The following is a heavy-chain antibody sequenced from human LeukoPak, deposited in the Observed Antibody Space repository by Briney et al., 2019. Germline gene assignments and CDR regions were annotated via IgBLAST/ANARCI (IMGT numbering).Heavy chain of an antibody. Sequence: GGSLRLSCAASGFTFSSYWMSWVRQAPGKGLEWVANIKQDGSEKYYVDSVKGRFTISRDNAKNSLYLQMNSLRAEDTAVYYCARVPVVAAHYGMDVWGQGTTVTVSS. CDR3: ARVPVVAAHYGMDV. V-gene: IGHV3-7*01. D-gene: IGHD2-15*01. CDR1: GFTFSSYW. J-gene: IGHJ6*02. CDR2: IKQDGSEK.